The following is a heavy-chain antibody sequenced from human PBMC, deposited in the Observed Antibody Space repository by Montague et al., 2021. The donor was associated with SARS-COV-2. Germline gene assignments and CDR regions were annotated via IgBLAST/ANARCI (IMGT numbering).Heavy chain of an antibody. CDR3: ARGLTDISMLVVVLLGASHCFDS. Sequence: SETLSLTCAMYGGSFSDYHWSWIRQPPGKGLEWIGEINHSGSTNYNPSLKSRVTISIDTSKRQFSLKLSSVTAADTAVYYCARGLTDISMLVVVLLGASHCFDSWGQGNLVTVSS. V-gene: IGHV4-34*01. D-gene: IGHD3-22*01. CDR1: GGSFSDYH. J-gene: IGHJ4*02. CDR2: INHSGST.